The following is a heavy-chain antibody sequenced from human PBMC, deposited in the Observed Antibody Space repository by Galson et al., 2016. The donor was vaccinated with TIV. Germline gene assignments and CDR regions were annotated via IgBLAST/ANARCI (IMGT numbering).Heavy chain of an antibody. CDR3: AKDRQWIPSTLDH. Sequence: SLRLSCAASGFTFGSYAMNWVRQAPGKGLEWVSSIGGSGWSPYYADSVKGRFTISRDSSKNTVFLQVNRLRTEDTAIYYCAKDRQWIPSTLDHWGQGTLVTVSS. CDR1: GFTFGSYA. J-gene: IGHJ4*02. V-gene: IGHV3-23*01. D-gene: IGHD5-18*01. CDR2: IGGSGWSP.